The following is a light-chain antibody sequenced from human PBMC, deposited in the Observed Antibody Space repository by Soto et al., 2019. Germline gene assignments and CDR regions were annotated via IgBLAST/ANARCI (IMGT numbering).Light chain of an antibody. J-gene: IGLJ1*01. CDR1: SDDVGGYNF. Sequence: QSALTQPASVSGSPGQSITMSCTGTSDDVGGYNFVSWYQQHPGEVPKLIIYQVSNRPSGISNRFSGSKSGNTAPLTISGLQPEDEADYYCSSNRGSTSYVFGTGTKLTVL. CDR2: QVS. CDR3: SSNRGSTSYV. V-gene: IGLV2-14*01.